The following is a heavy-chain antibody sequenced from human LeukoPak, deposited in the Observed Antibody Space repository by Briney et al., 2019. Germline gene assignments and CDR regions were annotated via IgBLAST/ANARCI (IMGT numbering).Heavy chain of an antibody. Sequence: KSSETLSLTCIVSGGSISDHYWSWIRQSPGKGLEWIGYIYTSGSTNYNNPTLKSRVTISVDTSKNQLSLKLSSVTAADTAVYYCAALTSYHHPYWGQGSLVTVSS. D-gene: IGHD2-2*01. J-gene: IGHJ4*02. CDR3: AALTSYHHPY. CDR2: IYTSGST. CDR1: GGSISDHY. V-gene: IGHV4-4*09.